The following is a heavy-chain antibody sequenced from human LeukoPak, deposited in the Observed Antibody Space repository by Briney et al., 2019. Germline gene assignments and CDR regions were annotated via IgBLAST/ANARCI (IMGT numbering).Heavy chain of an antibody. CDR3: ARGFPAYSSSWYDFDY. V-gene: IGHV3-30-3*01. CDR2: ISYDGSNK. J-gene: IGHJ4*02. CDR1: GFTFSSYA. Sequence: PGGSLRLSCAASGFTFSSYAMHWVRQAPGKGLEWVAVISYDGSNKYYADSVKGRFTISRDNSKNTLYLRMNSLRAEDTAVYYCARGFPAYSSSWYDFDYWGQGTLVTVSS. D-gene: IGHD6-13*01.